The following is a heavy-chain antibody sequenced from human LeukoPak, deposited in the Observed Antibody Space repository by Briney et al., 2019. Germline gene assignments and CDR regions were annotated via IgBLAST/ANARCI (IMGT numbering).Heavy chain of an antibody. CDR3: ARSGVTTWGRYYYYYMDV. J-gene: IGHJ6*03. CDR1: GGSISSYY. D-gene: IGHD4-17*01. Sequence: PSETLSLTCTVSGGSISSYYWSWIRQPAGTGLEWIGRIYTSGSTNYNPSLKSRVTMSVDTSKNQFSLKLSSVTAADTAVYYCARSGVTTWGRYYYYYMDVWGKGTTVTVSS. V-gene: IGHV4-4*07. CDR2: IYTSGST.